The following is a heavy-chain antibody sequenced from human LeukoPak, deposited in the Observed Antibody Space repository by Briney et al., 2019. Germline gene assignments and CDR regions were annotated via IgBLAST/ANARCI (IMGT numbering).Heavy chain of an antibody. CDR1: GFTFSSYA. CDR3: AKLHIVVVPAAPSGY. V-gene: IGHV3-23*01. CDR2: ISGSGGST. D-gene: IGHD2-2*01. J-gene: IGHJ4*02. Sequence: GGSLTLSCAASGFTFSSYAMSWVRQAPGKGLEWVSAISGSGGSTYYDDSVNGRFPISRDNSTNTLYLQLNSLRAADTAVYYCAKLHIVVVPAAPSGYWGQGTLVTVSS.